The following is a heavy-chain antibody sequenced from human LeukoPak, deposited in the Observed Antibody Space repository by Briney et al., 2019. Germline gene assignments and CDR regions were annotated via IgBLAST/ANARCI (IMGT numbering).Heavy chain of an antibody. Sequence: GGSLRLSCAASKFTFGNYWMTWVRQAPGKGLEWVAVISYDGSNKYSADSVKGRFTISRDNSKNTLYLQMNSLRAEDTAVYYCARDPDYWGQGTLVTVSS. J-gene: IGHJ4*02. V-gene: IGHV3-30-3*01. CDR2: ISYDGSNK. CDR3: ARDPDY. CDR1: KFTFGNYW.